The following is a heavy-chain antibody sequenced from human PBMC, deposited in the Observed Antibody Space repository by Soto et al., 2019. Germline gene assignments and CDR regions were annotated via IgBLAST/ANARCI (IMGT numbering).Heavy chain of an antibody. CDR3: VKDRRGSFRAFDY. V-gene: IGHV3-64D*08. Sequence: GGSLRLSCSASGFTFSSFAMHWVRQASGKGLEYVSAISSNGGSTSYADSVKGRFIISRDNTQNTLYLQMSGLRTEDTAVYYCVKDRRGSFRAFDYWGQGTLVTVSS. D-gene: IGHD3-10*01. CDR2: ISSNGGST. CDR1: GFTFSSFA. J-gene: IGHJ4*02.